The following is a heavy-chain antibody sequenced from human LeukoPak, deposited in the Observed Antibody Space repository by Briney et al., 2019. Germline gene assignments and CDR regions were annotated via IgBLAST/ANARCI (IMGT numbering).Heavy chain of an antibody. CDR1: GFPFSSYA. D-gene: IGHD1-26*01. J-gene: IGHJ4*02. V-gene: IGHV3-23*01. CDR2: ISGGGSRT. CDR3: AKDMGGNYFRGLDY. Sequence: GGSLRLSCAASGFPFSSYAMTWVRQAPGKGLEGASAISGGGSRTYYADSVKGRFTISRDSSKNTLYLQMNSLRAEDTAVYYCAKDMGGNYFRGLDYWGQGTLVTVSS.